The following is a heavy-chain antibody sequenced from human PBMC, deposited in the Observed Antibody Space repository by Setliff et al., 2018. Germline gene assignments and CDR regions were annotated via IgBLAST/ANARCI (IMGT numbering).Heavy chain of an antibody. J-gene: IGHJ3*02. CDR3: ASSSGSSSNDAFDI. Sequence: PGESLKIPCKGSGYSFSGHWIGWVRQMPGKGLEWRGIIYPGDSDTRYSPSFQGQVTIPADKSISTACLQWSSLKASDNAMYYCASSSGSSSNDAFDIWGQGTTVTVSS. V-gene: IGHV5-51*01. CDR1: GYSFSGHW. CDR2: IYPGDSDT. D-gene: IGHD1-26*01.